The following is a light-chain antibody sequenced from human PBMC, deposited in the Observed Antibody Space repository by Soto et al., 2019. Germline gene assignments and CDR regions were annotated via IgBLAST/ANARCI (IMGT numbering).Light chain of an antibody. CDR3: CSSGGSPTYV. CDR1: RSDVGGYKF. CDR2: EVS. V-gene: IGLV2-8*01. J-gene: IGLJ1*01. Sequence: QSALTQPPSASGSLGQSVTISCTGTRSDVGGYKFVSWYQQHPGKAPKLIIYEVSKRPSGVPDRFSGSKSGNTASLAISGLKVEDEADYYCCSSGGSPTYVFGTGTKVTVL.